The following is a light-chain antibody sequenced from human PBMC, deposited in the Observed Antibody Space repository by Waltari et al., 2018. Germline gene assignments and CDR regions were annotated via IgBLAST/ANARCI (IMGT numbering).Light chain of an antibody. Sequence: DIQMTQSPPTLLASLENRFTTICRPSRSIVTWLPGYQTKPGKASKFLIYEATTLENGVPSRCSGSGSGTEFTLTISSLQPDDFATYYCQRYNSYPITFGPGTKVDI. CDR1: RSIVTW. CDR3: QRYNSYPIT. V-gene: IGKV1-5*03. J-gene: IGKJ3*01. CDR2: EAT.